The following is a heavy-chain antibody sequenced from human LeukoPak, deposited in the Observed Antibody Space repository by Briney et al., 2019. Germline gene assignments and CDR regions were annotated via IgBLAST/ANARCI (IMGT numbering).Heavy chain of an antibody. Sequence: GGSLRLSCAASGFTFSSYAMHWARQAPGKGLEWLAVISYDGSNKYYADSVKGRFTISRDNSKNTLYLQMNSLRAEDTAVYYCARADLIAAAGLDYWGQGTLVTVSS. CDR2: ISYDGSNK. J-gene: IGHJ4*02. CDR1: GFTFSSYA. V-gene: IGHV3-30*04. CDR3: ARADLIAAAGLDY. D-gene: IGHD6-13*01.